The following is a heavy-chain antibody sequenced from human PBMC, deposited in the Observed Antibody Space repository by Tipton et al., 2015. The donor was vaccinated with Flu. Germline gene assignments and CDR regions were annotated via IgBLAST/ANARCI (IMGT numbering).Heavy chain of an antibody. CDR1: GGSVSSDGYC. CDR2: DYCGGNT. CDR3: ARDHWGSLDY. J-gene: IGHJ4*02. V-gene: IGHV4-61*08. Sequence: LSLTCTVSGGSVSSDGYCWGWIRQPPGKGLEWIGYDYCGGNTNHKPSLTSRFAITIDTSKNQFSLKLRSVTAADTAVYFCARDHWGSLDYWGQGILVTVSS. D-gene: IGHD3-16*01.